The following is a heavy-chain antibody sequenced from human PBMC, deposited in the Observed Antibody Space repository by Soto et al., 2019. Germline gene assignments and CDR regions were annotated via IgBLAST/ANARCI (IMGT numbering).Heavy chain of an antibody. CDR1: GFTFGSYA. CDR2: ISAGGGGT. V-gene: IGHV3-23*01. Sequence: EVHLLESGGGLVQPGGSLRLSCAASGFTFGSYAMTWVRRAPGKGLEWVSSISAGGGGTFYADSVKGRFTISRDSSKNTLYLQMNSLRADDSAVYYSAKSRTATTSGYGSWGQGTLVTVSS. D-gene: IGHD2-2*01. CDR3: AKSRTATTSGYGS. J-gene: IGHJ5*02.